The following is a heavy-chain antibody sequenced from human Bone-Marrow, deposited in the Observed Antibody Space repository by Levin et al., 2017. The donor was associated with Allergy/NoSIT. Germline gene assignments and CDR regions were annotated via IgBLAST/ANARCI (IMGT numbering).Heavy chain of an antibody. Sequence: PGGSLRLSCAASGFTFSSYAMHWVRQAPGKGLEWVAVISYDGSNKYYADSVKGRFTISRDNSKNTLYLQMNSLRAEDTAVYYCARVSDILTGYYKPDAFDIWGQGTMVTVSS. CDR2: ISYDGSNK. CDR1: GFTFSSYA. CDR3: ARVSDILTGYYKPDAFDI. D-gene: IGHD3-9*01. J-gene: IGHJ3*02. V-gene: IGHV3-30-3*01.